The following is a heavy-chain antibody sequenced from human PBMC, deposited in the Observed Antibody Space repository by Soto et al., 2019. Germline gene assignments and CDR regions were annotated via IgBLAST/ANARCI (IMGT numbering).Heavy chain of an antibody. V-gene: IGHV1-18*01. CDR1: GYSFHNSG. CDR2: ISVFNGYA. J-gene: IGHJ5*01. D-gene: IGHD1-1*01. CDR3: SKNGTTWFAS. Sequence: ASVKVSWKTSGYSFHNSGISWVRQALGQGLEWMGWISVFNGYAHYAQKFQGRVIMTADTLTSTAYMELRGLRSDHTAMSYCSKNGTTWFASWG.